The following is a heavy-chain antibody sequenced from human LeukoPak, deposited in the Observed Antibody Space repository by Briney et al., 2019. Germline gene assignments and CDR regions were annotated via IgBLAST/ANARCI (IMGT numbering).Heavy chain of an antibody. CDR1: GFTFSNYE. CDR2: ISGSGDAK. Sequence: GGSLRLSCAASGFTFSNYEMIWVRQPPGKGLEWVSYISGSGDAKYYADSVKGRFTISRDNPKNSLYLQVNSLTAQDTAVYYCARGLDTDYWGRGTLVTVSS. D-gene: IGHD3-9*01. CDR3: ARGLDTDY. V-gene: IGHV3-48*03. J-gene: IGHJ4*02.